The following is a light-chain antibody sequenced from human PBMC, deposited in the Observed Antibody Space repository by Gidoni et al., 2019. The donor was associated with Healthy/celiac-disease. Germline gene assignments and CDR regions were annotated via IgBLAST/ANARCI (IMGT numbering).Light chain of an antibody. CDR2: SNN. CDR1: SSNIGSNT. J-gene: IGLJ2*01. CDR3: AAVRV. V-gene: IGLV1-44*01. Sequence: QSVLTQPPSASGTPGQRVTISCSGSSSNIGSNTVNWYQQLPGTAPKLLIYSNNQRPSGVPDRFSGSKSGTSASLAISGLQSEDEADYYCAAVRVFGGGTKLTVL.